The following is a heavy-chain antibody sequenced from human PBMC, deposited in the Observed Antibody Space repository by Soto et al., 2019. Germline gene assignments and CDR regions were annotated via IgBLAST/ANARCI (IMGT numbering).Heavy chain of an antibody. J-gene: IGHJ5*02. CDR3: ARVKQQLVRGTWFDP. CDR2: ISAYNGNT. CDR1: GYTFTSYG. D-gene: IGHD6-13*01. V-gene: IGHV1-18*01. Sequence: QVPLVQSGAEVKKPGASVKVSCKASGYTFTSYGISWVRQAPGQGLEWMGWISAYNGNTNYAQKLQGRVTMTTDTSTSTAYMELRSLRSDDTAVYYCARVKQQLVRGTWFDPWGQGTLVTVSS.